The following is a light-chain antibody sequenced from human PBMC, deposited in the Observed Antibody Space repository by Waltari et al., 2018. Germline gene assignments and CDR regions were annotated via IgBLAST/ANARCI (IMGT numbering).Light chain of an antibody. CDR1: QSISSW. J-gene: IGKJ2*01. Sequence: DIQMTQSPSTLSASVGDRVTITCRASQSISSWLAWYQQKPGKAPKLLIYKSSSLESGVRSSFSGRGLWTEFPLTISSLQPDDFATYYCQQYNSYLYPFGQRTKLEI. CDR3: QQYNSYLYP. CDR2: KSS. V-gene: IGKV1-5*03.